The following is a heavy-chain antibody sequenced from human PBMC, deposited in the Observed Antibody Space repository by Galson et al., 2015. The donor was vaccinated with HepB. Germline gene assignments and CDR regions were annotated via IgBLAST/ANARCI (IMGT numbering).Heavy chain of an antibody. V-gene: IGHV3-30*04. D-gene: IGHD3-10*01. Sequence: SLRLSCAASGFTFSSYAMHWVRQAPGKGLEWVAVISYDGSNKYYADSVKGRFTISRDNSKNTLYLRMNSLRAEDTAMYYCTRDSPRVGDSGSFLAHFDYWGQGTLVTVSS. J-gene: IGHJ4*02. CDR1: GFTFSSYA. CDR3: TRDSPRVGDSGSFLAHFDY. CDR2: ISYDGSNK.